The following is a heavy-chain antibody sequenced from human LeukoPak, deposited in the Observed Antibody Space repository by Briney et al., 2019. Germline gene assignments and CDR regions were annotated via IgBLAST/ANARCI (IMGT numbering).Heavy chain of an antibody. J-gene: IGHJ4*02. CDR1: GYRFTNNW. CDR2: INPGDSDT. V-gene: IGHV5-51*01. D-gene: IGHD4-23*01. Sequence: GESLKISCKGSGYRFTNNWIGWVRQMSGKGLEWVGIINPGDSDTRYSPSFQGQVTISADKSISTAYLQWSSLKASDTAMYYCARPAAGNSNFDYWGQGTLVTVSS. CDR3: ARPAAGNSNFDY.